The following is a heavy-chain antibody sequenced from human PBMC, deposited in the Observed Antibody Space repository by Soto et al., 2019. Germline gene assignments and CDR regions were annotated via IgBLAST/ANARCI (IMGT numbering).Heavy chain of an antibody. CDR1: GFTFSRHP. D-gene: IGHD4-17*01. CDR2: LSYDGSTE. Sequence: GGSLRLSCTASGFTFSRHPMHWVRQAPGKGLEWGAVLSYDGSTEYYADSVKGRFTISRDNSKDTLFLQMNSLKPEDTAVYYFARVPLAYGDSLNWFDPWGQGTLVTVSA. V-gene: IGHV3-30*17. J-gene: IGHJ5*02. CDR3: ARVPLAYGDSLNWFDP.